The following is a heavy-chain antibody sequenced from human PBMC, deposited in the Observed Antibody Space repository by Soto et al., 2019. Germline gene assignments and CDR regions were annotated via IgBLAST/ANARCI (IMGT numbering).Heavy chain of an antibody. CDR1: GVTFSRYA. CDR2: ISGSGGTA. V-gene: IGHV3-23*01. J-gene: IGHJ1*01. D-gene: IGHD1-1*01. Sequence: EVQLLESGGGSVQPGGTLRLSCAASGVTFSRYAMHWVRRPPGTGLEWVSSISGSGGTAYYADSAKGRFSISRDSLVNTLYLQVNSLRDEDTAVYYCETGRGQNWKFEYWGQGTRVTVSP. CDR3: ETGRGQNWKFEY.